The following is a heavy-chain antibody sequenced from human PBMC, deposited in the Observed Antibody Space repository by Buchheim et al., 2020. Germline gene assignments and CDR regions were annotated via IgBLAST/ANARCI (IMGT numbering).Heavy chain of an antibody. J-gene: IGHJ6*03. V-gene: IGHV4-39*01. CDR3: ARQLRFLEWTYYYYYYMDV. Sequence: QLQLQESGPGLVKPSETLSLTCTVSGGSISSSSYYWGWIRQPPGKGLEWIGSIYYSGSTYYNPSLTSRVTISVDTSKNQFSLKLSSVTAAGTAVYYCARQLRFLEWTYYYYYYMDVWGKGTT. D-gene: IGHD3-3*01. CDR1: GGSISSSSYY. CDR2: IYYSGST.